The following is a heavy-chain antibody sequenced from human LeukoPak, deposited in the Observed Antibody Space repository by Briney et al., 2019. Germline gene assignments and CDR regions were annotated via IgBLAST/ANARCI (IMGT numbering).Heavy chain of an antibody. CDR3: ARRLGATQPYFDF. D-gene: IGHD1-26*01. J-gene: IGHJ4*02. CDR1: GYSFSNYW. Sequence: GASLQISSKASGYSFSNYWIGWVRQMPGKGLEWMGIIYPDDSNTRISPSFQGQVTMTVDKSISSAYLRWTSLKASDTAMYYCARRLGATQPYFDFWGQGALVTVSS. CDR2: IYPDDSNT. V-gene: IGHV5-51*01.